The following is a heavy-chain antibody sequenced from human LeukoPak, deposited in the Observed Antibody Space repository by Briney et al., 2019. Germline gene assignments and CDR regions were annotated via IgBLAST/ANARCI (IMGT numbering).Heavy chain of an antibody. J-gene: IGHJ4*02. CDR1: GYTFTSYG. CDR3: AIKYYYGSGSYYYYFDY. Sequence: WASVKVSCKASGYTFTSYGISWVRQAPGQGLEWMGWISAYNGNTNYAQKLQGRVTMTTDTSTSTAYMELRSLRSDDTAVYYCAIKYYYGSGSYYYYFDYWGQGTLVTVSS. V-gene: IGHV1-18*01. CDR2: ISAYNGNT. D-gene: IGHD3-10*01.